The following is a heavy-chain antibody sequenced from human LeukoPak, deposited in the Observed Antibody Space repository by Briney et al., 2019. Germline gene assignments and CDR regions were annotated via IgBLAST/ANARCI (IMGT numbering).Heavy chain of an antibody. CDR2: ISGSGGST. CDR1: GFTFSSYA. J-gene: IGHJ4*02. CDR3: ARDSNYYDSSGQPYYFDY. Sequence: GGSLRLSCAASGFTFSSYAMSWVRQAPGKGLEWVLAISGSGGSTYYADSVKGRFTISRDNSKNTLYLQMNSLRAEDTAVYYCARDSNYYDSSGQPYYFDYWGQGTLVTVSS. D-gene: IGHD3-22*01. V-gene: IGHV3-23*01.